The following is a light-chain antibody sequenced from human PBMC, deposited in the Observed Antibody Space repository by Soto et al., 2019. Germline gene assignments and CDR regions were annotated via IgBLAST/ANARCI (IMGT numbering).Light chain of an antibody. J-gene: IGLJ2*01. CDR1: SSDVGAYNS. Sequence: QSALTQPPSASGSPGQSVTISCTGTSSDVGAYNSVSWYQQHPDKAPKLMIYDVSQRPSGVPDRFSGSKSGNTASLTISGLQAEDEADYYCVSYTGTHIPVALGGGTKLTVL. CDR2: DVS. CDR3: VSYTGTHIPVA. V-gene: IGLV2-11*01.